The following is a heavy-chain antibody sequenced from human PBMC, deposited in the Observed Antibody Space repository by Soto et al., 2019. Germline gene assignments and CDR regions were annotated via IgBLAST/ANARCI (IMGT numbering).Heavy chain of an antibody. CDR3: AKDLSLVYYDSSGYPDY. V-gene: IGHV3-23*01. D-gene: IGHD3-22*01. CDR2: ISGSGGST. Sequence: XVSLRLSCAASGFSFSSCAMSWVRQAPGKGLEWVSAISGSGGSTYYADSVKGRFTISRDNSKNTLYLQMNSLRAEDTAVYYCAKDLSLVYYDSSGYPDYWGQGTLVTVSS. CDR1: GFSFSSCA. J-gene: IGHJ4*02.